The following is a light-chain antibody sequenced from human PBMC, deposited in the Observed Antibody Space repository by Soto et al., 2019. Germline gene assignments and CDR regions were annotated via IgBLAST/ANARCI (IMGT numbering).Light chain of an antibody. CDR3: QQHNSYRT. CDR1: QSISIW. CDR2: DAS. J-gene: IGKJ1*01. V-gene: IGKV1-5*01. Sequence: DIPMTQSPSTLSASVGDRVTITCRARQSISIWLAWYQQKPGKAPRLLIYDASILESGVPSRFSGSGSGTEFTLTISSLQPDDFATYYCQQHNSYRTFGQGTKVEI.